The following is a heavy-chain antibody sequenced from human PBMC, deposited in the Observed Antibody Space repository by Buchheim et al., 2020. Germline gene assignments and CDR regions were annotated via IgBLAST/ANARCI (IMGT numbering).Heavy chain of an antibody. D-gene: IGHD3-9*01. CDR2: ISGSGGST. CDR3: AVRSTVDSFYYYYYGMDV. CDR1: GFTFSSYA. V-gene: IGHV3-23*01. J-gene: IGHJ6*02. Sequence: EVQLLESGGGLVQPGGSPRLSCAASGFTFSSYAMSWVRQAPGKGLEWVSAISGSGGSTYYADSVKGRFTISRDNSKNTLYLQMNSLRAEDTAVYYCAVRSTVDSFYYYYYGMDVWGQGTT.